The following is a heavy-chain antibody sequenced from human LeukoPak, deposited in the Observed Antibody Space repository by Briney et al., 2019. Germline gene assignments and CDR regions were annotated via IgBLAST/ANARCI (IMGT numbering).Heavy chain of an antibody. CDR3: AREEGYSGYGINWFDP. CDR1: GYTFTHYG. V-gene: IGHV1-18*04. CDR2: ISAYNGNT. Sequence: ASVKVSCKASGYTFTHYGISWVRQAPGQGLEWMGWISAYNGNTNYAQKLQGRVTMTTDTSTSTAYMELRSLRSDDTAVYYCAREEGYSGYGINWFDPWGQGTLVTVSS. D-gene: IGHD5-12*01. J-gene: IGHJ5*02.